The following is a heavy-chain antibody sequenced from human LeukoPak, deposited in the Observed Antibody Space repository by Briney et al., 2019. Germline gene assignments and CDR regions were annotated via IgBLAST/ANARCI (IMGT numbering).Heavy chain of an antibody. J-gene: IGHJ3*02. CDR1: GGSITDHF. CDR2: IYGSP. V-gene: IGHV4-4*08. Sequence: SETLSLTCTVSGGSITDHFWGWIRHTPGMGLVWIGHIYGSPTYTPSLKSRDTISDDTSENQIFLHMTSVTAADTAIYYCARRFRTSASGILHHDAYDIWGPGTEVIVSS. D-gene: IGHD3-10*01. CDR3: ARRFRTSASGILHHDAYDI.